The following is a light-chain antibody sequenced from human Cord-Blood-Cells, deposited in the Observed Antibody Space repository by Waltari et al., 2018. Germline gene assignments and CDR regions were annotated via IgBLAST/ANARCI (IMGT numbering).Light chain of an antibody. CDR2: DVS. V-gene: IGLV2-14*01. CDR3: SSYTSSSTPLYV. CDR1: SRDVGGYNY. J-gene: IGLJ1*01. Sequence: QSALTQPASVSGSPGQSITISCTGTSRDVGGYNYVSWYQQHPGNAPKLMIYDVSNRPSGVSNRFSGSKSGNTASLTISGLQAEDEADYYCSSYTSSSTPLYVFGTGTKVTVL.